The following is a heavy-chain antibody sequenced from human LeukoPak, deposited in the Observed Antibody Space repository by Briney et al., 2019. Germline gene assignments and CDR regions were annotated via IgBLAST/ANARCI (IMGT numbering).Heavy chain of an antibody. D-gene: IGHD1-26*01. CDR3: AKQSAGVTTGYFDY. CDR1: GFTFSSYA. CDR2: ISDSAGST. Sequence: GGSLRLSCAASGFTFSSYAMSWVRQAPGKGLEWASAISDSAGSTYYADSVKGRFTISRDNSKNTLYLQMNSLRAEDTAVYYCAKQSAGVTTGYFDYWGQGNLVTVSS. J-gene: IGHJ4*02. V-gene: IGHV3-23*01.